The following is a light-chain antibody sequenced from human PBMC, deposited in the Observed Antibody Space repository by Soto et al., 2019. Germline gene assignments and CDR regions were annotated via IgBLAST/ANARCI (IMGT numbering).Light chain of an antibody. J-gene: IGKJ1*01. CDR2: DAS. CDR3: QQRSNWPPLT. Sequence: EIVLTRSPATLSLSPGERATLSCRASQSVSSYLAWYQQKPGQAPRLLIYDASNRATGIPARFSGSGSGTDFTLTISSLEPEDFAVYYCQQRSNWPPLTFGQGTKV. CDR1: QSVSSY. V-gene: IGKV3-11*01.